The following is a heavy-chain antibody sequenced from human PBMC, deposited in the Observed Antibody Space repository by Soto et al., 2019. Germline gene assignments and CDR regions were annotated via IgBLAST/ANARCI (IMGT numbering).Heavy chain of an antibody. CDR3: ARGVILWFGELSRRGGYHYYMDV. CDR1: GGSFSGYQ. J-gene: IGHJ6*03. D-gene: IGHD3-10*01. Sequence: QVQLQQWGAGLLKPSETLSLTCAVYGGSFSGYQWSWIRQTPGKGLEWIGEINDSGNINYNTSLKSRVTLLPDPTKKQISLKLSSVTAADSAVYYCARGVILWFGELSRRGGYHYYMDVWGKGTTVTVSS. V-gene: IGHV4-34*01. CDR2: INDSGNI.